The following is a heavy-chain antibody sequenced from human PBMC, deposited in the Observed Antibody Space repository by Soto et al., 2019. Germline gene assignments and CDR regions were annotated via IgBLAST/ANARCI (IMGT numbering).Heavy chain of an antibody. CDR3: ARADYDVEFDY. D-gene: IGHD3-22*01. CDR1: GGSFSGYY. Sequence: QMQLQQWGAGLLKPSETLSLTCAVYGGSFSGYYWHWIRQPPGKGLEWNGDINHRGSTNYNPSLKSQVTISVDTSKNQCFLKLSSVTAAGTAVYYCARADYDVEFDYCGQGTLVTVSS. V-gene: IGHV4-34*01. CDR2: INHRGST. J-gene: IGHJ4*02.